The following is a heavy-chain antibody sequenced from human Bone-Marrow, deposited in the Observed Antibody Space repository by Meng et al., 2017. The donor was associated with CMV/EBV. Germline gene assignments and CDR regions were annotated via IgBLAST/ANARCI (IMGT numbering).Heavy chain of an antibody. CDR2: IRWDGDST. CDR3: ARGLRGSSWRDYYYAMDV. CDR1: GFTFDDYS. V-gene: IGHV3-43*01. Sequence: GGSLRLSCAASGFTFDDYSMHWVRQAPGKGLEWVSLIRWDGDSTYYADSVKGRFTISRDNSNNYLYMHMISLRVEDMAVYYCARGLRGSSWRDYYYAMDVWGQGKTVNVSS. D-gene: IGHD2-15*01. J-gene: IGHJ6*02.